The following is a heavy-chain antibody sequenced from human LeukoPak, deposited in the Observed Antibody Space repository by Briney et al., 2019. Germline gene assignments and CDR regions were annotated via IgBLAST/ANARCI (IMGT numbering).Heavy chain of an antibody. Sequence: GESLKISCKGSGYSFTSYWIGWVRQMPGKGLEWMGIIYPGHSDTRYSPSFQGQVAISADKSISTAYLQWSSLKASDTAMYYCARLVTTGPYSGSYSDYWGQGTLVTVSS. V-gene: IGHV5-51*03. D-gene: IGHD1-26*01. CDR1: GYSFTSYW. CDR3: ARLVTTGPYSGSYSDY. J-gene: IGHJ4*02. CDR2: IYPGHSDT.